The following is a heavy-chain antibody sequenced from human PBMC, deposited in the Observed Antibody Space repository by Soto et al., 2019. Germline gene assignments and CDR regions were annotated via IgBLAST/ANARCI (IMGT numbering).Heavy chain of an antibody. Sequence: QVQLVQSGAEVKKPGASVKVSCKASGYTFTSYDINWVRQATGQGLEWMGWMNPNSGNTGYAQKFQGRVTMTRNTXIXTXXMELVSLRSEDTAVYYCARGLISKLPSYYSYGMDVWGHGTTFTVSS. D-gene: IGHD2-15*01. CDR1: GYTFTSYD. J-gene: IGHJ6*02. CDR2: MNPNSGNT. CDR3: ARGLISKLPSYYSYGMDV. V-gene: IGHV1-8*01.